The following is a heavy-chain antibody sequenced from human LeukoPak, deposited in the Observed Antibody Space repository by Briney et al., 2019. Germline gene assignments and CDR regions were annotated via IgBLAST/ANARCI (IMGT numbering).Heavy chain of an antibody. J-gene: IGHJ4*02. V-gene: IGHV1-8*01. CDR1: GYTFTSYD. Sequence: ASVKVSCKASGYTFTSYDINWVRQATGQGLEWMGWMNPNSGNTGYAQTFQGTVTMTRNTSISTAYMELSSLRSEDTAVYYCARGYGMRLRPIPGYWGQGTLVTVSS. CDR3: ARGYGMRLRPIPGY. CDR2: MNPNSGNT. D-gene: IGHD2-21*01.